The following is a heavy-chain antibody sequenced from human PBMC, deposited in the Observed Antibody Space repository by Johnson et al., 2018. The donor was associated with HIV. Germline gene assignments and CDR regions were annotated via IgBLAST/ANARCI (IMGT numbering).Heavy chain of an antibody. V-gene: IGHV3-73*01. Sequence: VQLVESGGGVVQPGGSLRLSCAASAFTFSSYAIHWVRQAPGKGLEWIGHIRSKTNTYATEYAASVKGRFSISRDDSQNTAYLQMNSLKTEDTAVYYCSKFGGYGSGVGCYTPGDIWGQGTMVTVSS. CDR1: AFTFSSYA. J-gene: IGHJ3*02. D-gene: IGHD2-15*01. CDR3: SKFGGYGSGVGCYTPGDI. CDR2: IRSKTNTYAT.